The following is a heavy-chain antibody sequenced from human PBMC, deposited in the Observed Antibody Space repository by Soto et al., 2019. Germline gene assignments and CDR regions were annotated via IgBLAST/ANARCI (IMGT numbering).Heavy chain of an antibody. CDR2: IYGDGST. D-gene: IGHD3-10*01. CDR1: GFTVSDNY. V-gene: IGHV3-53*01. J-gene: IGHJ6*02. Sequence: LRVSCAVSGFTVSDNYMIWVRQAPGKGLEWXSVIYGDGSTYYADSVKGRFTISRDNSKNTVFLQMSSLRAEDTAMYYCARDKGLGVSMVRGVVMTVGNGVDVWGQGSTVTVSS. CDR3: ARDKGLGVSMVRGVVMTVGNGVDV.